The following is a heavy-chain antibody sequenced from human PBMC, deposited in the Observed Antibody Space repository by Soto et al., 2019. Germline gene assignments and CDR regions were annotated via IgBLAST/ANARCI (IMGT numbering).Heavy chain of an antibody. CDR1: GGTFSSYA. CDR3: ASYCSGGSCYEGGFDY. D-gene: IGHD2-15*01. V-gene: IGHV1-69*01. Sequence: QVQLVQSGAEVKKPGSSVKVSCKASGGTFSSYAISWVRQAPGQGLEWMGGIIPLFGTANYAQKFQGRVTITADESTSTAYMELSSLRSEDTAVYYCASYCSGGSCYEGGFDYWGQGTLVTVSS. J-gene: IGHJ4*02. CDR2: IIPLFGTA.